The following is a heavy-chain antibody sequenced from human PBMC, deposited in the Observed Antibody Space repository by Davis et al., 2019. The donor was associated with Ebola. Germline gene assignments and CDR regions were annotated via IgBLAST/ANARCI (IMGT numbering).Heavy chain of an antibody. J-gene: IGHJ4*02. Sequence: HSQTLSLTCAISGDSVSSNSAAWTWIRQSPSRGLEWLGRTYYRSKWSYDYALSVRSRITLNPDPSKNQFSLQLTSVTPEDTAVYYCARASGWNQFDYWGQGILVTVSS. D-gene: IGHD1-1*01. CDR2: TYYRSKWSY. CDR3: ARASGWNQFDY. CDR1: GDSVSSNSAA. V-gene: IGHV6-1*01.